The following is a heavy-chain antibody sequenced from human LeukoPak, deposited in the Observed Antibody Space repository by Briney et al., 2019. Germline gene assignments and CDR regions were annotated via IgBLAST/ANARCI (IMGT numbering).Heavy chain of an antibody. Sequence: PGGSLRLSCAASGFTFSSYGMHWVRQAPGKGLEWVAVISYDGSNKYYADSVKGRFTISRDNSKNTLYLQMNSLRAEDTAVYYCAKDYNDYGDYDYDYWGQGTLVTVSS. CDR1: GFTFSSYG. J-gene: IGHJ4*02. CDR2: ISYDGSNK. D-gene: IGHD4-17*01. V-gene: IGHV3-30*18. CDR3: AKDYNDYGDYDYDY.